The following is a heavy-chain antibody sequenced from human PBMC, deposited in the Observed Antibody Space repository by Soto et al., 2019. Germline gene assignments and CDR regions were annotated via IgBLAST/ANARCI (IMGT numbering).Heavy chain of an antibody. J-gene: IGHJ5*02. Sequence: QVQLVQSGAEVKKPGASVKVSCKASGYTFTSYAMHWVRQAPGQRLEWMGWINAGNGNTKYSQKFQGRVTITRETSASTAYMELSSLRSEDTAVYYCARDGFDWLSLEGRWFDPWGQGTLVTVSS. V-gene: IGHV1-3*01. CDR3: ARDGFDWLSLEGRWFDP. CDR2: INAGNGNT. CDR1: GYTFTSYA. D-gene: IGHD3-9*01.